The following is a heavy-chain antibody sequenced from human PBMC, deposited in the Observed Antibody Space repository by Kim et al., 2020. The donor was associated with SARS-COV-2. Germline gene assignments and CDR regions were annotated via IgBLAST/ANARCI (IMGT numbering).Heavy chain of an antibody. D-gene: IGHD6-25*01. V-gene: IGHV4-30-2*04. CDR3: ASLYSSVDY. J-gene: IGHJ4*02. Sequence: GSTYYNPSLKSRVTISVDTSKNQFSLKLSSVTAADTAVYYCASLYSSVDYWGQGTLVTVSS. CDR2: GST.